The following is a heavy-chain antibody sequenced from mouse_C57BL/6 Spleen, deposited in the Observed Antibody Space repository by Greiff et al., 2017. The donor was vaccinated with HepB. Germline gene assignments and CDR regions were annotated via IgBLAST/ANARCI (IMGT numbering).Heavy chain of an antibody. V-gene: IGHV1-53*01. CDR3: ARGRYYYGSSPYAMDY. CDR1: GYTFTSYW. Sequence: VQLQQPGTELVKPGASVKLSCKASGYTFTSYWMHWVKQRPGQGLEWIGNINPSNGGTNYNEKFKSKATLTVDKSSSTAYMQLSSLTSEDSAVYCCARGRYYYGSSPYAMDYWGQGTSVTVSS. CDR2: INPSNGGT. J-gene: IGHJ4*01. D-gene: IGHD1-1*01.